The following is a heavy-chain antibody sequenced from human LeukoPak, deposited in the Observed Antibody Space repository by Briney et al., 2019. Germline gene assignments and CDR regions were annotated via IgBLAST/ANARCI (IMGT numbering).Heavy chain of an antibody. V-gene: IGHV3-48*01. CDR1: GFTFSSYS. CDR2: ISSSSSTI. Sequence: GGSLRLSCAASGFTFSSYSMIWVRQAPGKGLEWVSYISSSSSTIYYADSVKGRFTISRDNAKNSLYLQMNSLRAEDTAVYYCARDRVRRTTNGMDVWGQGTTVTVSS. J-gene: IGHJ6*02. CDR3: ARDRVRRTTNGMDV. D-gene: IGHD4-11*01.